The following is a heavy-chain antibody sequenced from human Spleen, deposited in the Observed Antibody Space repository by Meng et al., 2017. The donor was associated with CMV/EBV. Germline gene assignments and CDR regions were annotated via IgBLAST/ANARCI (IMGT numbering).Heavy chain of an antibody. J-gene: IGHJ3*02. CDR3: ARPLYNWNYLGAFDI. CDR1: GYSFTSYW. Sequence: KVSCKGSGYSFTSYWIGWVRQMPGKGLEWMGIIFPGDSDTRYSPSFQGQVTISADKSISTAYLQWSSLKASDSAMYFCARPLYNWNYLGAFDIWGHGTMVTVSS. D-gene: IGHD1-7*01. V-gene: IGHV5-51*01. CDR2: IFPGDSDT.